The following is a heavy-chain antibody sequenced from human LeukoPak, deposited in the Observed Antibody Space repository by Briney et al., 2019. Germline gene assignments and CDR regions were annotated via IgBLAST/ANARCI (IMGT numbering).Heavy chain of an antibody. Sequence: SETLSLTCRVSGASINSGSNYWGWIRQPPGKTLEWIGSIYSSGSTYYNPSLKSRVIIMIDTPKNHFSLTLSSVTAADTAVYYCARAVRGVIDWFDPWGQGTLVTVSS. J-gene: IGHJ5*02. V-gene: IGHV4-39*07. D-gene: IGHD3-10*01. CDR3: ARAVRGVIDWFDP. CDR1: GASINSGSNY. CDR2: IYSSGST.